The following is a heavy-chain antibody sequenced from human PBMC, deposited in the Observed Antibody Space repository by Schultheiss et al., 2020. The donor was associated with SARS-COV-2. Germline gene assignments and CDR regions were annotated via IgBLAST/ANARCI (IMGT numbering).Heavy chain of an antibody. CDR3: ARWTDYGDYGPHY. Sequence: SETLSLTCAISGDSVSSNSAAWNWIRQSPSRGLEWLGRTYYRSKWYNDYAVSVKSRITINPDTSKNQFSLKLSSVTAADTAVYYCARWTDYGDYGPHYWGQGTLVTVSS. D-gene: IGHD4-17*01. V-gene: IGHV6-1*01. CDR2: TYYRSKWYN. CDR1: GDSVSSNSAA. J-gene: IGHJ4*02.